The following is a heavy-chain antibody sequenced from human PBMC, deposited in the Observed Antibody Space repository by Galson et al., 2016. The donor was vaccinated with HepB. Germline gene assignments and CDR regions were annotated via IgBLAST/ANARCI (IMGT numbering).Heavy chain of an antibody. V-gene: IGHV4-39*02. Sequence: SETLSLTCTVSGDSIGSSGYYWGWIRQPPGKGLQWIGSIYYTGTTSYNPSLRNLFTISMDTSKSHFSLELYSVTAADAAMYYCARDGWGVDLWGQGTLVTVSS. CDR2: IYYTGTT. CDR1: GDSIGSSGYY. CDR3: ARDGWGVDL. D-gene: IGHD3-10*01. J-gene: IGHJ5*02.